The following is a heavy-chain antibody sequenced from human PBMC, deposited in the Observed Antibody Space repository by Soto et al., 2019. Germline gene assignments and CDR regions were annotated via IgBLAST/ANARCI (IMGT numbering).Heavy chain of an antibody. CDR1: GYTFTSYD. CDR3: ARDPPYYYDSSGVTGLEV. V-gene: IGHV1-8*01. J-gene: IGHJ4*03. CDR2: MNPNSGNT. Sequence: ASVKVSCKSSGYTFTSYDINWVRQATGQGLEWMGWMNPNSGNTGYAQKFQGRVTMTRNTSISTAYMELSSLRSEDTAVYYCARDPPYYYDSSGVTGLEVWGQGTLVTVSS. D-gene: IGHD3-22*01.